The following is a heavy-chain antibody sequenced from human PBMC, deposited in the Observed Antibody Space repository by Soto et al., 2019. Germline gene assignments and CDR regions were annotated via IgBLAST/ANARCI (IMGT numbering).Heavy chain of an antibody. CDR1: GFTFSGSA. D-gene: IGHD3-16*01. CDR2: LRSKANSYAT. J-gene: IGHJ4*02. CDR3: TGGGTYDY. Sequence: EVQLVESGGGLVQPGGSLKLYCAASGFTFSGSAMHWVRQASGKGLEWGGRLRSKANSYATAYAASVKGRITISRDDSKNTAYLQMNSLKTEDTAVYYCTGGGTYDYWGQGTLVTVSS. V-gene: IGHV3-73*01.